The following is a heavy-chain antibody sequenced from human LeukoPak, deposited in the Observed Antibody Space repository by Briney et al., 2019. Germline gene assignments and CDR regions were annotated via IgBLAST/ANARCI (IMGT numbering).Heavy chain of an antibody. V-gene: IGHV3-23*01. D-gene: IGHD3-3*01. J-gene: IGHJ6*02. CDR3: AKMLPRRFYYYYGMDV. CDR2: ISGSGGST. CDR1: GFTVSSNF. Sequence: GGSLRLSCAASGFTVSSNFLSWVRQAPGKGLEWVSAISGSGGSTYYADSVKGRFAISRDNSKNTLYLQMNSLRADDTAVYYCAKMLPRRFYYYYGMDVWGQGTTVTVSS.